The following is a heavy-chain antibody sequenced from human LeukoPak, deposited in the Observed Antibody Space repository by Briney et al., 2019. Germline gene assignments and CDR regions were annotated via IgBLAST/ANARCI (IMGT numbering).Heavy chain of an antibody. D-gene: IGHD5-12*01. V-gene: IGHV4-38-2*02. CDR3: ARGTSTIVATFSY. CDR1: GYSISSGYY. CDR2: IYHSGTT. J-gene: IGHJ4*02. Sequence: SETLSLTCTVSGYSISSGYYWGGIRQPPGKGLEWIGSIYHSGTTYYNPSLKSRVTISVDTSKNQFSLRLSSVTAADTAVYYCARGTSTIVATFSYWGQGTLVTVSS.